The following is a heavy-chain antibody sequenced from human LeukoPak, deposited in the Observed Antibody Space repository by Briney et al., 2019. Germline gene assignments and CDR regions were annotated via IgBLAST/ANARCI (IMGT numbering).Heavy chain of an antibody. CDR1: GFTFHDYA. Sequence: PGRSLRLSCAASGFTFHDYAMHWVRQAPGKGLEWVSGLSWNGANIGYAESVRGRFTISRDNAGNSLYLQMNSLRPEDTALYYCAKALGSTVTTRTYFDYWGQGTLVTVPS. CDR2: LSWNGANI. D-gene: IGHD4-17*01. CDR3: AKALGSTVTTRTYFDY. J-gene: IGHJ4*02. V-gene: IGHV3-9*01.